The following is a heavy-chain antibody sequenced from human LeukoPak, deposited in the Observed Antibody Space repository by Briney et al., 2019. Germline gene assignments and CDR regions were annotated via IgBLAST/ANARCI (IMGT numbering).Heavy chain of an antibody. J-gene: IGHJ4*02. Sequence: ASVKVSCKASGYTVTNYYMHWVRQAPGQGLEWLGIINLSGGSTHYPQKFQDRVTMTRDTSTSTVYMELSSLRSEDTAVYYCARDLDYGEKSEDYWGQGTLVTVSS. V-gene: IGHV1-46*01. CDR2: INLSGGST. CDR1: GYTVTNYY. D-gene: IGHD4/OR15-4a*01. CDR3: ARDLDYGEKSEDY.